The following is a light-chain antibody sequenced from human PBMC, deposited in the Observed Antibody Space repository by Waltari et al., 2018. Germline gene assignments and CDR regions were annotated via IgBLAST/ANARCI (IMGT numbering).Light chain of an antibody. J-gene: IGKJ1*01. CDR1: QGINSY. CDR3: QQYYSSPAT. V-gene: IGKV1-9*01. CDR2: AAS. Sequence: DIQLTQSPSFLSASVGDRVTITCRASQGINSYLAWYQQKPGKAPKLLIYAASTLQSGVPSRFSGSGSGTEFTLTISSLQPEDVAVYYCQQYYSSPATFGQGTKVEIK.